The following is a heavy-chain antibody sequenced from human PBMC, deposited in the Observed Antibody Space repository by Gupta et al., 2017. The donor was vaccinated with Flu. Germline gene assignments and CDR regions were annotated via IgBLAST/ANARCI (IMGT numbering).Heavy chain of an antibody. CDR1: GFAFSGYW. CDR3: TWGIYYISAGVGLDH. CDR2: INSDGSHT. D-gene: IGHD3-3*01. Sequence: EVQLVESGGGLVQPGGSLRLSCEASGFAFSGYWMHWGRQAPGTGLELVSRINSDGSHTHYVDSGKGRFTVSRDNAKNTLYLQMNSLRVEDTAVYYCTWGIYYISAGVGLDHWGQGTLVTVSS. V-gene: IGHV3-74*01. J-gene: IGHJ4*02.